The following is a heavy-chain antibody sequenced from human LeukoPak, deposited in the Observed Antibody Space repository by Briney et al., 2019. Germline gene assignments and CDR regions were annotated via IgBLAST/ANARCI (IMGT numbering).Heavy chain of an antibody. CDR1: GFTLSSHS. Sequence: GGSLRLSCAASGFTLSSHSVDWVRQAPGKGLEWVSSVGSSSSYIYYADSVRGRFTISRDNAKNSLYLQMNGLRAEDTAVYYCARGWSSYYFDYWGQGTLVTVSS. CDR3: ARGWSSYYFDY. CDR2: VGSSSSYI. D-gene: IGHD2-15*01. J-gene: IGHJ4*02. V-gene: IGHV3-21*01.